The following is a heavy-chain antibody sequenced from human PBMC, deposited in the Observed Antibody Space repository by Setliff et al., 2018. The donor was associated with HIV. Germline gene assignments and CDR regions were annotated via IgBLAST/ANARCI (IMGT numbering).Heavy chain of an antibody. CDR1: SSSIRSGGYY. D-gene: IGHD3-22*01. V-gene: IGHV4-31*03. CDR3: ARHFPYYYDSSGFYSGWFDP. J-gene: IGHJ5*02. CDR2: IYHRGST. Sequence: SETLSLTCTVSSSSIRSGGYYWNWIRQHPGKGLEWIGYIYHRGSTYYNPSLKSRVTISVDTSKNQFSLKLSSVTAADTAVYYCARHFPYYYDSSGFYSGWFDPWGQGTLVTVSS.